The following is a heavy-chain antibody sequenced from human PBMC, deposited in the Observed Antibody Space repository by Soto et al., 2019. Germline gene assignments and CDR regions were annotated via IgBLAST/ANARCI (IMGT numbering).Heavy chain of an antibody. CDR2: IIPIFGTA. V-gene: IGHV1-69*13. J-gene: IGHJ6*01. Sequence: SVKVSCKASGGTFSSYAISWVRQAPGQGLEWMGGIIPIFGTASYAQKFQGRVTITADESTSTAYMELSSLRSEDTAVYYWASTPDYYGSGSYYNDLGYYYGMDVWGQGTTVTVSS. D-gene: IGHD3-10*01. CDR3: ASTPDYYGSGSYYNDLGYYYGMDV. CDR1: GGTFSSYA.